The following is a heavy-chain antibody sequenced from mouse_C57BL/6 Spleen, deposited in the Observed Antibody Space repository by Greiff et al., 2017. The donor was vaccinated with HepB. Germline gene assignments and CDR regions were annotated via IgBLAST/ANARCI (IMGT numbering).Heavy chain of an antibody. CDR1: GFSLSTSGMG. J-gene: IGHJ4*01. Sequence: QVTLKVSGPGILQSSQTLSLTCSFSGFSLSTSGMGVSWIRQPSGKGLEWLAHIYWDDDKRYNPSLKSRLTISKDTSRNQVFLKITSVDTADTATYYCARSRGDFYDGYYVGAMDYWGQGTSVTVSS. CDR2: IYWDDDK. D-gene: IGHD2-3*01. CDR3: ARSRGDFYDGYYVGAMDY. V-gene: IGHV8-12*01.